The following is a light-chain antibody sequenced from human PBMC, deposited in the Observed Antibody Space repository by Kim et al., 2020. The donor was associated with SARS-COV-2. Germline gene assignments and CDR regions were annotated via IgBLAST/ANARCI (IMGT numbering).Light chain of an antibody. CDR2: DNN. CDR1: SSNIGNKY. Sequence: GQKVTISCSGSSSNIGNKYVSWYQQLPGTAPKLLIYDNNKRPSGIPDRLSGSKSGTSATLGITGLQTGDEADYYCGTWDSSLSAYVFGPGTQLTVL. V-gene: IGLV1-51*01. CDR3: GTWDSSLSAYV. J-gene: IGLJ1*01.